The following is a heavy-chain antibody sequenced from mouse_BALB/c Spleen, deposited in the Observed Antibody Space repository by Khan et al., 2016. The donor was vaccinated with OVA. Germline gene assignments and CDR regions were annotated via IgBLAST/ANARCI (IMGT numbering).Heavy chain of an antibody. J-gene: IGHJ2*01. CDR2: ISYSGST. CDR1: GYSITSGYG. CDR3: ARTGRKKY. V-gene: IGHV3-2*02. D-gene: IGHD1-1*01. Sequence: EVKLEVSGPGLVKPSQSLSLTCTVTGYSITSGYGWNWIRQFPGNKLEWMGYISYSGSTNYNPSLKSRISITRDTSKNQFFLQLNSVTTEDTATYYCARTGRKKYWGQGTTRTGSS.